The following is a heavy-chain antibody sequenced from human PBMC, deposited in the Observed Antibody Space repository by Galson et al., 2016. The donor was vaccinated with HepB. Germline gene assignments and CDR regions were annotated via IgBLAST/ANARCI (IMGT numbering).Heavy chain of an antibody. CDR1: GYPFTGDY. V-gene: IGHV1-2*02. Sequence: SVKVSCKASGYPFTGDYIHWVQQAPGQGLEWMGWINPNIGGTKYAQKFQGRVTVTTDTSISTAYMELSRLKSDDTAVYYCARDAAGDGAFDPWGQGTLVTVSS. CDR2: INPNIGGT. D-gene: IGHD2-21*01. CDR3: ARDAAGDGAFDP. J-gene: IGHJ5*02.